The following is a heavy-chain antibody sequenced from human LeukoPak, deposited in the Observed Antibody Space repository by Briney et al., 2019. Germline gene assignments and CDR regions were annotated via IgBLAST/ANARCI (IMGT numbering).Heavy chain of an antibody. CDR1: GGTFSSYA. J-gene: IGHJ6*02. Sequence: GASVKVSCKASGGTFSSYAISWVRQAPGQGLEWMGGIIPIFGTANYAQKFQGRVTITADESTSTAYMELSSLRSEDTAVYYCARDALPYSSSWYRNYYYYGMDVWGQGTTVTVSS. CDR2: IIPIFGTA. D-gene: IGHD6-13*01. CDR3: ARDALPYSSSWYRNYYYYGMDV. V-gene: IGHV1-69*13.